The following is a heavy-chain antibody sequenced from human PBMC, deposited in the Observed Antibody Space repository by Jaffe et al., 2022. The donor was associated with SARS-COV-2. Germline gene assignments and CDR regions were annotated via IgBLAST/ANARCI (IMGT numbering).Heavy chain of an antibody. CDR1: GFTFSSYG. CDR3: AKEGGDCSSTSCYVYWYFDL. D-gene: IGHD2-2*01. Sequence: QVQLVESGGGVVQPGRSLRLSCAASGFTFSSYGMHWVRQAPGKGLEWVAVISYDGSNKYYADSVKGRFTISRDNSKNTLYLQMNSLRAEDTAVYYCAKEGGDCSSTSCYVYWYFDLWGRGTLVTVSS. V-gene: IGHV3-30*18. CDR2: ISYDGSNK. J-gene: IGHJ2*01.